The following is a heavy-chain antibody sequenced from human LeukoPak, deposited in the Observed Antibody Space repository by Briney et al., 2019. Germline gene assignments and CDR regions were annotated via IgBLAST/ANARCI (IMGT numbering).Heavy chain of an antibody. CDR3: ARDSLYYDILTGYYPNFDY. V-gene: IGHV3-30-3*01. D-gene: IGHD3-9*01. CDR1: GFTFSSYA. Sequence: PGRSLRLSCAASGFTFSSYAMHWVRQAPGKGLEWVAVISYDGSNKYYADSVKGRFTISRDNSKNTLYLQMNSLRAEDTAVYYCARDSLYYDILTGYYPNFDYWGQGTLVTVSS. J-gene: IGHJ4*02. CDR2: ISYDGSNK.